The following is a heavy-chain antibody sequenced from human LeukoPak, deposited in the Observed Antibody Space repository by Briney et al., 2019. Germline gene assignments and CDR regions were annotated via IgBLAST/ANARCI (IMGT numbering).Heavy chain of an antibody. D-gene: IGHD3-3*01. Sequence: GGSLRLSCAASGFTFSSYGMHWVRQAPGKGLEWVAFIRYDGSNKYYADSVKGRFTISRDNSKNTLYLQMNSLRAEDTAVYYCATYSAWDDFWSGSRYWGQGTLVTVSS. CDR2: IRYDGSNK. V-gene: IGHV3-30*02. CDR1: GFTFSSYG. CDR3: ATYSAWDDFWSGSRY. J-gene: IGHJ4*02.